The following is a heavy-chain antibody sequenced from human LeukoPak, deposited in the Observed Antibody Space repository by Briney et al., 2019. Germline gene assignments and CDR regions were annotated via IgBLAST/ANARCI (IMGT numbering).Heavy chain of an antibody. J-gene: IGHJ4*02. CDR2: ISGSGGST. Sequence: GGSLRLSCVASGFTFSSYAMSWVRQAPGKGLEWVSAISGSGGSTYYADSVKGRFTISRDNSKNTLYLQMNSLRAEDTAVYYCAKDRSYGNYFDYWGQGTLVTVSS. V-gene: IGHV3-23*01. CDR1: GFTFSSYA. CDR3: AKDRSYGNYFDY. D-gene: IGHD5-18*01.